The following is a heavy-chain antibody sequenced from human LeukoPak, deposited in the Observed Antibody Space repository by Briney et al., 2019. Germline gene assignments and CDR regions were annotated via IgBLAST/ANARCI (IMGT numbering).Heavy chain of an antibody. CDR1: GFIFSSYS. CDR3: AKAASSSWPSYYYGMDV. CDR2: ITGSGGNT. V-gene: IGHV3-23*01. D-gene: IGHD6-13*01. J-gene: IGHJ6*02. Sequence: GGSLRLSCAASGFIFSSYSMSWVRQAPGKGLEWVSVITGSGGNTYYADSVKGRFTISKDNSKNTVYLQMSSLRVNDTAVYYCAKAASSSWPSYYYGMDVWGQGTTVTVSS.